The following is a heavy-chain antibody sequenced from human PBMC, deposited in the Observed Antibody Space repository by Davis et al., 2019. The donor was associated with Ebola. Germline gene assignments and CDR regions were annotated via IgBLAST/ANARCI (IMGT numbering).Heavy chain of an antibody. CDR3: ARIHIAAAGTKCFDP. CDR2: INHSGST. Sequence: MPSETLSLTCAVYGGSFSGYYWSWIRQPPGKGLEWIGEINHSGSTNYNPSLKSRVTISVDTSKNQFSLKLSSVTAADTAVYYCARIHIAAAGTKCFDPWGQGTLVTVSS. D-gene: IGHD6-13*01. J-gene: IGHJ5*02. CDR1: GGSFSGYY. V-gene: IGHV4-34*01.